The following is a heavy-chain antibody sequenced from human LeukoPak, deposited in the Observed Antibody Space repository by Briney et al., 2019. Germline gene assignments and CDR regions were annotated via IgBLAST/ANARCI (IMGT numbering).Heavy chain of an antibody. CDR2: IYTSGST. Sequence: PSETLSLTCTVSGGSISSYYWSWIRQPAGKGLEWIGRIYTSGSTNYYPSLKSRVTMSVDTSKNQFSLKLSSVTAADTAVYYCARQNDYYGSGGSNWFDPWGQGTLVTVSS. D-gene: IGHD3-10*01. J-gene: IGHJ5*02. V-gene: IGHV4-4*07. CDR1: GGSISSYY. CDR3: ARQNDYYGSGGSNWFDP.